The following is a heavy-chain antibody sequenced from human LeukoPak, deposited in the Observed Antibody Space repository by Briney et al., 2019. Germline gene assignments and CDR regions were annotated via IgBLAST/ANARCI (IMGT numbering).Heavy chain of an antibody. Sequence: ASVKVSCKASGYTFTSYGISWVRQAPGQGLEWMGRIIPILGIANCAQKFQGRVTITADKSTSTAYMELSSLRSEDTAVYYCARHPTGNSGYWGQGTLVTVSS. CDR1: GYTFTSYG. J-gene: IGHJ4*02. V-gene: IGHV1-69*04. CDR3: ARHPTGNSGY. CDR2: IIPILGIA. D-gene: IGHD3-10*01.